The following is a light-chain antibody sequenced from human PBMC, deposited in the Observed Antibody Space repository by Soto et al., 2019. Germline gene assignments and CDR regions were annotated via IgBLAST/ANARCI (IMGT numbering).Light chain of an antibody. J-gene: IGKJ1*01. CDR1: QSISSW. V-gene: IGKV1-5*03. CDR3: QQYNSYSPWT. CDR2: KAS. Sequence: DIQMTQSPSTLSASVGDRVTITCRASQSISSWLAWYQQKPGKAPKLLIYKASSLESGVPSRFSGSGSGPEFTLTISSLQPDDFATYCCQQYNSYSPWTFGQGTKVEIK.